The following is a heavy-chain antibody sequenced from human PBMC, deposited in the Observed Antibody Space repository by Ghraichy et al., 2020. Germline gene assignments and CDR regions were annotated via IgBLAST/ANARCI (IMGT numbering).Heavy chain of an antibody. D-gene: IGHD4/OR15-4a*01. V-gene: IGHV3-48*01. J-gene: IGHJ4*02. CDR1: GFTFSSYS. Sequence: GGSLRLSCVASGFTFSSYSMNWVRQAPGKGLDWISYISSSPNTIYYADSVKGRFTISRDNAKNSLYLQMNSLRAEDTAVYYCARDLGYGGFPDYWGQGTLVTVSS. CDR2: ISSSPNTI. CDR3: ARDLGYGGFPDY.